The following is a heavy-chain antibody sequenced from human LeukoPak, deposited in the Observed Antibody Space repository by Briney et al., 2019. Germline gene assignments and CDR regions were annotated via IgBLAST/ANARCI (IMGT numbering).Heavy chain of an antibody. V-gene: IGHV3-11*04. J-gene: IGHJ6*03. CDR1: GFTFSDYY. CDR3: ARVDGDSYLYYYYYYMDV. Sequence: GGSLRLSCAASGFTFSDYYMSWIRQAPGKGLEWVSYISSSGSTIYYADSVKGRFTISRDNAKNSLYLQMNSLRAEDTAVYYCARVDGDSYLYYYYYYMDVWGKGTTVTVSS. D-gene: IGHD4-17*01. CDR2: ISSSGSTI.